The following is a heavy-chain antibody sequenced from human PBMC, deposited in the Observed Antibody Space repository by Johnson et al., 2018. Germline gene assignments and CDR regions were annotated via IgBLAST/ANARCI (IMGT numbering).Heavy chain of an antibody. CDR3: ARDRGSYPPDAFDI. D-gene: IGHD1-26*01. CDR2: ISGRCGST. Sequence: VQLVQSGGGVVQPWRSLRLSCAASGFTFSRYAMSWVRQAPGKGLEWVSAISGRCGSTYYADPLQGRFLISRDNSKNTLYLQMNSLRAEDTAVYYCARDRGSYPPDAFDIWGQGTMVTVSS. J-gene: IGHJ3*02. V-gene: IGHV3-23*04. CDR1: GFTFSRYA.